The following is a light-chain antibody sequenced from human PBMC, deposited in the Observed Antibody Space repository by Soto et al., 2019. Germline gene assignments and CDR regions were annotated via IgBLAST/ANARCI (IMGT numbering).Light chain of an antibody. CDR2: DAS. CDR3: QQRSNWPSIT. Sequence: EIVLTQSPATLSLSPGERATLSCRASQSVSSYLAWYQQKPGQDPRLLIYDASNRATGTPARFSGSGSGTDFTLTISSLEPEDVAVYHCQQRSNWPSITFGQGTRLESK. CDR1: QSVSSY. J-gene: IGKJ5*01. V-gene: IGKV3-11*01.